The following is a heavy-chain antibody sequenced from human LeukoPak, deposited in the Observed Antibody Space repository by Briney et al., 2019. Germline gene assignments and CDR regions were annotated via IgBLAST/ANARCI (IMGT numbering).Heavy chain of an antibody. CDR2: INHRGSA. J-gene: IGHJ4*02. CDR1: GESLSKYY. V-gene: IGHV4-34*01. Sequence: SETLSLTCAVYGESLSKYYWTWIRQFPGMGLEWIGEINHRGSANLNPSLKSRVTLSVDTSKHQFSLKLTSVTAADAAVYYCASSVGSTDYWGQGTLVTVSS. CDR3: ASSVGSTDY. D-gene: IGHD1-26*01.